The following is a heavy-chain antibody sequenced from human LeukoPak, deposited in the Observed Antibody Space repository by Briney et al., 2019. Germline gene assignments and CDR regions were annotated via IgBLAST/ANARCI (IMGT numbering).Heavy chain of an antibody. Sequence: PGGSLRLSCAASGFTFSSYWMSWVRQAPGKGLEWVANIKQDGSEKYYVDSVKGRFTISRGNAKNSLYLQMNSLRAEDTAVYYCARVGCSGGSCYRRDAFDIWGQGTMVTVSS. D-gene: IGHD2-15*01. CDR3: ARVGCSGGSCYRRDAFDI. V-gene: IGHV3-7*01. CDR1: GFTFSSYW. J-gene: IGHJ3*02. CDR2: IKQDGSEK.